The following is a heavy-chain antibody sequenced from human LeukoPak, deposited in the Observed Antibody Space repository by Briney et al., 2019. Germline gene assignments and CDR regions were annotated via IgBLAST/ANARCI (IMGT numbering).Heavy chain of an antibody. Sequence: PGGSLRLSCAASGFTFSSHNMNWVRQAPMKGLEWVSSISSSSSYIYYADSVKGRFTISRDNAKNSLYLQMNSLRAEDTAVYYCARESHSSSSVDYWGQGTLVTVSS. CDR3: ARESHSSSSVDY. D-gene: IGHD6-6*01. V-gene: IGHV3-21*01. CDR1: GFTFSSHN. CDR2: ISSSSSYI. J-gene: IGHJ4*02.